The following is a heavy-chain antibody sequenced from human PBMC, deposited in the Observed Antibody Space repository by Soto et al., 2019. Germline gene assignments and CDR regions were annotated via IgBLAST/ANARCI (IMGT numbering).Heavy chain of an antibody. CDR3: ARDSFNGFRSGVWFDP. J-gene: IGHJ5*02. CDR1: GYTFTSYF. Sequence: ASVKVSCKASGYTFTSYFISWVRQAPGQGLEWMGWISAYNGNTNYAQKLQGRVTMTTDTSTSTAYMELSSLRSEDTAVYYCARDSFNGFRSGVWFDPWGQGTLVTVSS. V-gene: IGHV1-18*01. D-gene: IGHD6-19*01. CDR2: ISAYNGNT.